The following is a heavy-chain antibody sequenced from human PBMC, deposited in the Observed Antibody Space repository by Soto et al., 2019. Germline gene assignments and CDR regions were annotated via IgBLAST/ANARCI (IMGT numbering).Heavy chain of an antibody. Sequence: EVHLVESGGDLIQPGGSLRLSCAASGLTVSSNYMSWVRQAPGKGLEWVSVIYPDGSTYYADSVKGRFTISRDNSKNTLYLQMNSLRAEDTAVYYCVRGMAPTYWYFDLWGRGTLVTVSS. D-gene: IGHD2-15*01. CDR3: VRGMAPTYWYFDL. J-gene: IGHJ2*01. V-gene: IGHV3-53*01. CDR2: IYPDGST. CDR1: GLTVSSNY.